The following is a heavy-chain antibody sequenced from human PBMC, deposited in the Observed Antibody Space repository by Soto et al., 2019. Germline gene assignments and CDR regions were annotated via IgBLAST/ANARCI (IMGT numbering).Heavy chain of an antibody. V-gene: IGHV1-2*02. CDR2: INPNSGDT. Sequence: GASVKVSCKASGYTFTGYYMHWVRQVPGQGLEWMGWINPNSGDTKYVQEFQGRVTMTRDTSISTAYMELSRLRSDDTAVYYCASSLCSSSSCYLFYGMDVWGQGTTVTVSS. CDR3: ASSLCSSSSCYLFYGMDV. D-gene: IGHD2-15*01. CDR1: GYTFTGYY. J-gene: IGHJ6*02.